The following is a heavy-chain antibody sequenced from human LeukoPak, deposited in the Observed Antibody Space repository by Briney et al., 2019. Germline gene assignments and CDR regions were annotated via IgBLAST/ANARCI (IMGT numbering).Heavy chain of an antibody. CDR1: GFTFSDYY. V-gene: IGHV3-11*01. J-gene: IGHJ6*01. Sequence: GGSLRLSCAASGFTFSDYYINWIRQSPGKGLEWVSHISSSGRLMQYADSVKGRFTITRDNAQNFMSLQMNSLKPEDTAVYYCARDTNNGLDVWGRGTTVTVSS. CDR3: ARDTNNGLDV. CDR2: ISSSGRLM. D-gene: IGHD1-20*01.